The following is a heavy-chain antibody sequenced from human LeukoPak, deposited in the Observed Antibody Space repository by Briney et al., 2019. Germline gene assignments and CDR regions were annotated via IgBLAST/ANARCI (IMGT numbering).Heavy chain of an antibody. CDR3: AGKSPTTTRQHAFDI. CDR2: ISGGGETT. Sequence: GGSLRLSCVASGFTFNIYPMSWVRQAPGKGLEWVSAISGGGETTLYADSVEGRPTISRDNSRNTLFLQMSSLRAEDTAVYFCAGKSPTTTRQHAFDIWGRGTMVTVSS. J-gene: IGHJ3*02. CDR1: GFTFNIYP. V-gene: IGHV3-23*01. D-gene: IGHD1/OR15-1a*01.